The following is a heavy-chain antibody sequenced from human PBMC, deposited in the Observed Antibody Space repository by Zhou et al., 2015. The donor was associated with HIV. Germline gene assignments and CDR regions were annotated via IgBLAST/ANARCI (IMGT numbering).Heavy chain of an antibody. J-gene: IGHJ4*02. Sequence: QVQLVQSGAEVKKPGSSVKVSCKASGGIFRTDSLSWVRQAPGQGLEWMGGITPLFGKPNYAENFQGRVAFTADESTSTAYMELSSLRSEDTAIYYCAREWGGATTATTPFAYWGQGTLVTVSS. CDR1: GGIFRTDS. CDR3: AREWGGATTATTPFAY. V-gene: IGHV1-69*01. CDR2: ITPLFGKP. D-gene: IGHD3-16*01.